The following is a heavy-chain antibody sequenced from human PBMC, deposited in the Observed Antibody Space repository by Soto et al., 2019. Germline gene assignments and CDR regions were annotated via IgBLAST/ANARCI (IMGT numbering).Heavy chain of an antibody. CDR1: GYTFSNYA. CDR3: AKTTGSLTGYPFDY. CDR2: ISGSGSNS. V-gene: IGHV3-23*01. Sequence: GGSLRLSCVASGYTFSNYAMSWVRQAPGKGLEWVSGISGSGSNSDYIDSVKGRFTISRDNSKSTLYLQMNSLKAEDTAVYYCAKTTGSLTGYPFDYWGQGTLVTVSS. J-gene: IGHJ4*02. D-gene: IGHD3-9*01.